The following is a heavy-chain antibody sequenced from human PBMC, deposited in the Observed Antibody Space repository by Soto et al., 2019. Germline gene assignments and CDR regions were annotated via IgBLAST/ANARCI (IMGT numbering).Heavy chain of an antibody. D-gene: IGHD3-22*01. CDR3: AKELITMTGDYYYYGMDV. V-gene: IGHV3-23*01. J-gene: IGHJ6*02. Sequence: GGSLRLSCAASGFTFSSYAMSWVRQAPGKGLEWVSAISGSGGSTYYADSVKGRFTISRDNSKNTLYLQMNSLRAEDTAVYYCAKELITMTGDYYYYGMDVWGQGTTVTVSS. CDR2: ISGSGGST. CDR1: GFTFSSYA.